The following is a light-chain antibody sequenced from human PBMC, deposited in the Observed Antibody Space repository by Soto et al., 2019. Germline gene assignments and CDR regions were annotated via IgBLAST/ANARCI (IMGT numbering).Light chain of an antibody. CDR2: KAS. V-gene: IGKV1-5*03. J-gene: IGKJ5*01. CDR1: QSVSTW. CDR3: QQYNTYST. Sequence: IQMTQSPSSLSASVGDRVTITFRASQSVSTWLAWYQQKPGKAPKLLISKASTLESGVPARFSGSGSGTEFTLTISSLQPDDFATYYCQQYNTYSTFGQGTRLEI.